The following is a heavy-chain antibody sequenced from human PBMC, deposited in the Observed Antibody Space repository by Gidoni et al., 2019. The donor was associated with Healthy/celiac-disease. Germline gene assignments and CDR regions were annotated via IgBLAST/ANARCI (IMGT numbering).Heavy chain of an antibody. Sequence: QVQLVESGGGVVQPGRSLRLSCAASGFTFSSYAMHWVRQAPGKGLEWVAVISYDGINKYYADSVKGRFTISRDNSKNTLYLQMNSLRAEDTAVYYCARGDYGDYRGGAMDVWGQGTTVTVSS. CDR2: ISYDGINK. CDR1: GFTFSSYA. J-gene: IGHJ6*02. CDR3: ARGDYGDYRGGAMDV. D-gene: IGHD4-17*01. V-gene: IGHV3-30*04.